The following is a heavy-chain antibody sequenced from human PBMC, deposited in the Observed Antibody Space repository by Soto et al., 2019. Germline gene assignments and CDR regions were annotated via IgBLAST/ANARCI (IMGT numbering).Heavy chain of an antibody. V-gene: IGHV4-34*01. Sequence: SETLSLTCPVYGGSFSGYYLSWIRQPPGRGLECVGEINHSGSTNYNPSIKSRVTISVDTSKNQFSLKLSSVTAADTAVYYCARDGYDFWSGYSRPVNYYYGMDVWGQGTTVTVYS. D-gene: IGHD3-3*01. J-gene: IGHJ6*02. CDR3: ARDGYDFWSGYSRPVNYYYGMDV. CDR1: GGSFSGYY. CDR2: INHSGST.